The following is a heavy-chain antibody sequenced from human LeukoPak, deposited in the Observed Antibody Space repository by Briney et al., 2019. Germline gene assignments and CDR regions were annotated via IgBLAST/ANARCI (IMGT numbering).Heavy chain of an antibody. J-gene: IGHJ4*02. Sequence: PGGSLRLSCAASGFTFSSYGMHWVRRAPGKGLEWVAVISYDGSNKYYADSVKGRFTISRDNSKNTLYLQMNSLRAEDTAVYYCAKDVTSSGWDTWGQGTLVTVSS. V-gene: IGHV3-30*18. CDR1: GFTFSSYG. CDR3: AKDVTSSGWDT. CDR2: ISYDGSNK. D-gene: IGHD6-19*01.